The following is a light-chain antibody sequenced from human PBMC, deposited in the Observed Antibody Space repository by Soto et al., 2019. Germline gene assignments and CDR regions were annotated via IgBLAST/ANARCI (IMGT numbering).Light chain of an antibody. V-gene: IGKV3-11*01. CDR2: DAS. CDR3: QLRSNWPPART. CDR1: QSVSSY. J-gene: IGKJ1*01. Sequence: EIVLTQSPATLSLSPGERATLACRASQSVSSYLAWYQQKPGQAPRLLIYDASSRATGIPARFSGSGSGTDFTLTISSLEPEDFAIYYCQLRSNWPPARTFGHGTKVEIK.